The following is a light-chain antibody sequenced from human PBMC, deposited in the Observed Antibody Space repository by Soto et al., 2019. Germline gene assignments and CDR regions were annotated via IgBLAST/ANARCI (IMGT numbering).Light chain of an antibody. CDR3: QQYNNWPPIA. Sequence: EIVMTQSPATLSVSPGERATLSCRASQSVSSNLAWYQQKPGQAPRLLIYGASTRATGIPASFSGSGSGTEFTLTISSLQSEDLAVYYCQQYNNWPPIAFGQGTRLEIK. CDR2: GAS. CDR1: QSVSSN. V-gene: IGKV3-15*01. J-gene: IGKJ5*01.